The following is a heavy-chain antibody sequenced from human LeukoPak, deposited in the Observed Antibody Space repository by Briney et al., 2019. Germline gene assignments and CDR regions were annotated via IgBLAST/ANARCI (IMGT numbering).Heavy chain of an antibody. J-gene: IGHJ6*02. Sequence: SETLSLTCTVSGGSISNYYWSWIRQPPGKGLEWIGHIYYSGSTNYNPSLKSRVTISVDTSKNQFSLKLSSVTAADTAVYYCARGELGYYYYYGMDVWGQGTTVTVSS. V-gene: IGHV4-59*12. CDR1: GGSISNYY. CDR2: IYYSGST. CDR3: ARGELGYYYYYGMDV. D-gene: IGHD3-16*01.